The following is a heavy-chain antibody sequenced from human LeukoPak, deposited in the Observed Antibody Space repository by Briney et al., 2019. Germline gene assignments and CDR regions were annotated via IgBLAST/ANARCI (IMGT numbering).Heavy chain of an antibody. CDR3: ARGFDSSGYYVFSPYDY. V-gene: IGHV3-33*01. J-gene: IGHJ4*02. CDR2: IWYDGSNK. D-gene: IGHD3-22*01. Sequence: GGSLRLSCAASGFTFSSYGMQWVRQAPGKGLEWVAVIWYDGSNKYYADSVKGRFTISRDNSKNTLYLQMNGLRAEDTAVYYCARGFDSSGYYVFSPYDYWGQGTLVTVSS. CDR1: GFTFSSYG.